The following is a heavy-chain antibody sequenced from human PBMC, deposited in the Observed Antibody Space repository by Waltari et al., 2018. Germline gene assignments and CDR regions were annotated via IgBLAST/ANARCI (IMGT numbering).Heavy chain of an antibody. Sequence: EVQLVESGGGLVKPGDSLRLSCVASVFTFDNAWINRVRQAQGKGLEWVGRLKSKAEGGTTDYAAPVKGRFAISRDDSKDTAYLQMNSLKTEDTAMYFCTTEGGRTWPMYWGQGTLVTVSS. J-gene: IGHJ4*02. D-gene: IGHD2-2*01. CDR1: VFTFDNAW. CDR2: LKSKAEGGTT. CDR3: TTEGGRTWPMY. V-gene: IGHV3-15*01.